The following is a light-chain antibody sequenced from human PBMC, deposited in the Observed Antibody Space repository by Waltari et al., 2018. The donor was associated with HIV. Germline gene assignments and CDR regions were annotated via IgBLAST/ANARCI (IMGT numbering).Light chain of an antibody. CDR2: RNN. CDR3: AAWDDSLSGLNWV. Sequence: QSVLTQPPSASGTPGQRVPISCSGSSSTIGSNYVYWYQQLPGTAPKLLIYRNNQRPSGVPDRFSGSKSGTSASLAISGLRSEDEADYYCAAWDDSLSGLNWVFGGGTKLTVL. V-gene: IGLV1-47*01. CDR1: SSTIGSNY. J-gene: IGLJ3*02.